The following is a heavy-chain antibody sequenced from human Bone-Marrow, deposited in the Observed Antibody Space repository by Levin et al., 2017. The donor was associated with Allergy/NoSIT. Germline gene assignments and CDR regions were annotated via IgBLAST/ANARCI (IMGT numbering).Heavy chain of an antibody. CDR2: INHSGST. D-gene: IGHD4-11*01. CDR3: ARGSNGVQYYFDY. CDR1: GGSFSGYY. J-gene: IGHJ4*02. V-gene: IGHV4-34*01. Sequence: SETLSLTCAVYGGSFSGYYWSWIRQPPGKGLEWIGEINHSGSTNYNPSLKSRVTISVDTSKNQFSLKLSSVTAADTAVYYCARGSNGVQYYFDYWGQGTLVTVSS.